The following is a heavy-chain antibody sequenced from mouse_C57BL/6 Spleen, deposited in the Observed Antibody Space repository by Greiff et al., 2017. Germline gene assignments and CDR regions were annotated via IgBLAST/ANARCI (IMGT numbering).Heavy chain of an antibody. CDR1: GYTFTSYG. V-gene: IGHV1-81*01. J-gene: IGHJ3*01. CDR2: IYPRSGNT. D-gene: IGHD1-1*01. CDR3: ARGGYYGSSYVGFFAY. Sequence: QVQLQQSGAELARPGASVKLSCKASGYTFTSYGISWVKQRTGQGLEWIGEIYPRSGNTYYNEKFKGKATLTADKSSSTSYMELRSLTSEDSAVYFCARGGYYGSSYVGFFAYWGQGTLVTVSA.